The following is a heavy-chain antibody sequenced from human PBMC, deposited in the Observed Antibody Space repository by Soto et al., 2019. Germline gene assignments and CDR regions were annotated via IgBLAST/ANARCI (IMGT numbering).Heavy chain of an antibody. Sequence: SETLSLTCIVSGDSISSYYWSWIRQSPGKGLEWIGYIHYSGSTNYNPSLKSRVAISVDTSKSQFSLKLTSVTAADTAVYYCGGVLVPAALGYYYGMDVWGQGTTVTVSS. CDR3: GGVLVPAALGYYYGMDV. CDR1: GDSISSYY. V-gene: IGHV4-59*01. J-gene: IGHJ6*02. D-gene: IGHD2-2*01. CDR2: IHYSGST.